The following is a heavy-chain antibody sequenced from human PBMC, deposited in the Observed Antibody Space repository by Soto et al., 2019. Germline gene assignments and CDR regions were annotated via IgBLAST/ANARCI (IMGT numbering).Heavy chain of an antibody. CDR3: ARDVDTSMSAPLDY. Sequence: ASVKVSCKASGYTFTAYAMDWVRKTPGQRLEWVGWINVGTGDTEYSQQFQGRVNITRDTSARTLYMELSSLRSEDTAVYYCARDVDTSMSAPLDYWGQGSLVTVSS. J-gene: IGHJ4*02. D-gene: IGHD5-18*01. CDR2: INVGTGDT. CDR1: GYTFTAYA. V-gene: IGHV1-3*01.